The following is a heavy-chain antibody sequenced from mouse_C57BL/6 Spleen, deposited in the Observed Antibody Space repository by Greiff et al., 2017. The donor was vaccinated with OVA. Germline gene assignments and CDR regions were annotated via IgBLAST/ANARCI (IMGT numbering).Heavy chain of an antibody. CDR3: TTSKSWFAY. Sequence: VQLQQSGAELVRPGASVKLSCTASGFNTKGYYMHWVKQRPEQGLEWIGRIDPEDGDTEYAPKFQGKATMTADTSSNTAYLQLSSLTSEDTAVYYCTTSKSWFAYWGQGTLVTVSA. CDR1: GFNTKGYY. V-gene: IGHV14-1*01. J-gene: IGHJ3*01. D-gene: IGHD1-3*01. CDR2: IDPEDGDT.